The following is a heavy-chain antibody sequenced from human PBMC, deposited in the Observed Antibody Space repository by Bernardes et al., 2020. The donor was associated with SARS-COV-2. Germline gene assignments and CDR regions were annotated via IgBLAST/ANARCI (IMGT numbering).Heavy chain of an antibody. CDR1: GFTFSGSA. CDR3: TRQWDDYIWGTYRDFDC. CDR2: IRSKGNNDAT. J-gene: IGHJ4*02. D-gene: IGHD3-16*02. Sequence: GGSLRLSCAASGFTFSGSAMHWVRQASGKGLEWVGRIRSKGNNDATELAASVKGRFTISRDDSMNTAYLQMSSLKTEDTAVYYCTRQWDDYIWGTYRDFDCWGQGTLVTVSS. V-gene: IGHV3-73*01.